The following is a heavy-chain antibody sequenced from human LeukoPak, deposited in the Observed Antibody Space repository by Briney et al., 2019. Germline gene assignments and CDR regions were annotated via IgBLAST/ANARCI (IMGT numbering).Heavy chain of an antibody. CDR2: ISYDGSNK. Sequence: GSLRLSCAAFGFTFSSYAMHWVRQAPGKGLEWVAVISYDGSNKYYADSVKGRFTISRDNSKNTLYLQMNSLRGEDTAVYYCARDYGYWGQGTLVTVSS. D-gene: IGHD3-16*01. CDR3: ARDYGY. CDR1: GFTFSSYA. V-gene: IGHV3-30*04. J-gene: IGHJ4*02.